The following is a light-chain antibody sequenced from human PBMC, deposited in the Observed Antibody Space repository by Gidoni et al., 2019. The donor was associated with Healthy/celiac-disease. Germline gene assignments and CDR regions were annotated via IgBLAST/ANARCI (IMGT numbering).Light chain of an antibody. Sequence: DIQMTQSPSSLSASVGDRVTITCLASQSISSYLNWYQQKPGKAPKLLIYAASSLQSGFQSRFSGSGSRTDFTLTISSLHPEDFATYYCQQSYSTPPTFXQXTKLEIK. J-gene: IGKJ2*01. V-gene: IGKV1-39*01. CDR2: AAS. CDR1: QSISSY. CDR3: QQSYSTPPT.